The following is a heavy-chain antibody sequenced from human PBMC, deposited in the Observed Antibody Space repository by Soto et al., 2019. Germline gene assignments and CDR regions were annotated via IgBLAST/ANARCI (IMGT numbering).Heavy chain of an antibody. CDR1: GYPFNNHW. CDR2: IDPSDSYT. V-gene: IGHV5-10-1*01. CDR3: ARQDFADYQYYFDY. J-gene: IGHJ4*01. D-gene: IGHD4-17*01. Sequence: ESLKISCKGSGYPFNNHWISWVRQMPGKGLEWMGKIDPSDSYTYYSPSFQGHVTISADKSISTAYLQWSSLKASDTAMFYCARQDFADYQYYFDYWGHGTLVTVSS.